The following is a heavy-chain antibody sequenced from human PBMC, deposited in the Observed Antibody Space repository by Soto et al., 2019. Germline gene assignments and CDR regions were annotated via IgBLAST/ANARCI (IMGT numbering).Heavy chain of an antibody. CDR1: GYSFTSYW. CDR3: ARPEIPTRSNDYDYPFDL. CDR2: ICPGDSDT. D-gene: IGHD3-22*01. J-gene: IGHJ5*02. V-gene: IGHV5-51*01. Sequence: PGESLKISCKGSGYSFTSYWIGWVRQMPGKGLEWMGIICPGDSDTRYNPSFQGQVTISVDKSTSTAYLEWNSLKASDTAIYYCARPEIPTRSNDYDYPFDLWGQGTLVTVSS.